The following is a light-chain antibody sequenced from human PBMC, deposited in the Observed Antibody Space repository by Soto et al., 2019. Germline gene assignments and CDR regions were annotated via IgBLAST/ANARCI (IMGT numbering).Light chain of an antibody. V-gene: IGKV1-5*01. J-gene: IGKJ1*01. CDR1: QSISSW. Sequence: DIQMTQSPSTLSASVGDRVTITCRASQSISSWLAWYQQTPGKAPNLLIYDASSVASGVPSRFSGSGSGTDFTLTISSLQPDDFATYYCQHYNSYSEAFGQGTQVDIK. CDR3: QHYNSYSEA. CDR2: DAS.